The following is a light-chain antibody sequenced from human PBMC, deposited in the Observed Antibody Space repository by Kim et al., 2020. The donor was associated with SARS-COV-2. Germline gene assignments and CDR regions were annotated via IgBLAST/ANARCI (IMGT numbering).Light chain of an antibody. CDR1: RFNIGAGYD. V-gene: IGLV1-40*01. CDR2: GNN. J-gene: IGLJ3*02. Sequence: QSVLTQPPSVSGAPGQRVTISCTGSRFNIGAGYDVHWYQQLPGTAPRLLIYGNNNRPSGVPERFSGSNSGTSASLAITGLQAEDEADYYCQSYDSRLSAWLFGGGTQLTVL. CDR3: QSYDSRLSAWL.